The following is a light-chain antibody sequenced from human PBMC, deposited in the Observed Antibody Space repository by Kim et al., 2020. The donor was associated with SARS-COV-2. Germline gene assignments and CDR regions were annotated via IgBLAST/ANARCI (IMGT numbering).Light chain of an antibody. CDR2: LEGSGSY. Sequence: QPVLTQSSSASASLGSSVKLTCTLSSGHSSYIIAWHQQQPGKAPRYLMKLEGSGSYNKGSGVPDRFSGSSSGADRYLTISNLQSEDEADYYCETWETNIWVFGGGTKVTVL. CDR3: ETWETNIWV. J-gene: IGLJ3*02. CDR1: SGHSSYI. V-gene: IGLV4-60*03.